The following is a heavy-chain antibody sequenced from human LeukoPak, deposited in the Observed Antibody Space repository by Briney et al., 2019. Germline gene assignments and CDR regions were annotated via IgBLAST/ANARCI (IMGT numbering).Heavy chain of an antibody. CDR2: ISGGGGST. CDR3: AILIEGY. Sequence: GGSLRLPCAASGFTFSSYAMSWVRQAPGKGLEWVSTISGGGGSTYYADSVKGRFTISRDNSKNTLYLQMNSLRADDTAVYYCAILIEGYWGQGTLVTVSS. CDR1: GFTFSSYA. V-gene: IGHV3-23*01. D-gene: IGHD2-8*01. J-gene: IGHJ4*02.